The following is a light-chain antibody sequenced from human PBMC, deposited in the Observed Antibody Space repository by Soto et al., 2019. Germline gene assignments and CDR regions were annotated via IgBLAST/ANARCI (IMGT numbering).Light chain of an antibody. J-gene: IGLJ3*02. CDR3: AAWDDSLSALV. Sequence: QSVLTQPPSASGTPGQRVTISCSGGSYNIGKNLVYWYQQRQGTAPKLLIFKNDARPSGVPARCSCSNTGSSASPAIGGLRSEDEDDYFCAAWDDSLSALVFGGGTKLTVL. CDR2: KND. V-gene: IGLV1-47*01. CDR1: SYNIGKNL.